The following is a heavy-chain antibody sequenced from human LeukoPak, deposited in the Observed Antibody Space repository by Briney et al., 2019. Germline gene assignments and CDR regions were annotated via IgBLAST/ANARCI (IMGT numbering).Heavy chain of an antibody. J-gene: IGHJ4*02. CDR3: AKEYGDYHAFDY. Sequence: GGSLRLPCAASGFTFSSYGMHWVRQAPGKGLEWVAVISYDGSNKYYADSVKGRFTISRDNSKNTLYLQMNSLRAEDTAVYYCAKEYGDYHAFDYWGQGTLVTVSS. CDR1: GFTFSSYG. CDR2: ISYDGSNK. V-gene: IGHV3-30*18. D-gene: IGHD4-17*01.